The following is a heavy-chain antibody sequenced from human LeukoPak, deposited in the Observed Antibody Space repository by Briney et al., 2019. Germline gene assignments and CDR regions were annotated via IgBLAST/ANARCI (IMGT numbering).Heavy chain of an antibody. J-gene: IGHJ4*02. CDR1: RGTFSRYP. CDR3: ASGYCSGGSCVSSDY. D-gene: IGHD2-15*01. CDR2: IIPIFGTA. Sequence: ASVKVSCKASRGTFSRYPISWVRQAPGQGLEWMGGIIPIFGTANYAQKFQGRVTITADESTSTAYMELSSLRSEDTAVYYCASGYCSGGSCVSSDYWGQGTLVTVSS. V-gene: IGHV1-69*13.